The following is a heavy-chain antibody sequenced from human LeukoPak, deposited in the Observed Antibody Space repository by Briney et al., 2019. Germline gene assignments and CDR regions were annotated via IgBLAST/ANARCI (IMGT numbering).Heavy chain of an antibody. V-gene: IGHV3-23*01. D-gene: IGHD4-17*01. J-gene: IGHJ4*02. CDR3: AKAYGDYVERFFDY. Sequence: PGGSLRLSCAASGFTFSSYAMSWVRQAPGKGLEWVSDISGSGGSAYYADSVKGRFTISRDNSKNTLYLQMNSLRAEDTAVYYCAKAYGDYVERFFDYWGQGTLVTVSS. CDR1: GFTFSSYA. CDR2: ISGSGGSA.